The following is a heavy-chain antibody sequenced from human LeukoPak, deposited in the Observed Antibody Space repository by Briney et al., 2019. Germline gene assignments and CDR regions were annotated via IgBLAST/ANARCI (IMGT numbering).Heavy chain of an antibody. CDR2: ISKSGTT. CDR1: GVSISYATYQ. V-gene: IGHV4-61*02. D-gene: IGHD3-16*02. J-gene: IGHJ4*02. Sequence: SSETLSLTCTVSGVSISYATYQWTWIRQSAGKGLEWIGLISKSGTTNYNPSHKSRVTISIDTTKNQFSLKLTSVTAADTAVYYCARLLGPLDYVWGSSRSKWGQGTLVTVSS. CDR3: ARLLGPLDYVWGSSRSK.